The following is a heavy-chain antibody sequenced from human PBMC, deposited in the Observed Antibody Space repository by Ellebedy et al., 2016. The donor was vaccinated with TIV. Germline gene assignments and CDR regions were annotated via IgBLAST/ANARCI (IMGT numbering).Heavy chain of an antibody. CDR1: GGSISSEGYY. J-gene: IGHJ5*02. V-gene: IGHV4-31*03. D-gene: IGHD1-1*01. Sequence: LRLSCTVSGGSISSEGYYWTWIRQLPGKGLEYIGFIYYSGHTYYNPSLNSRASISLATSWNQFSLKLSSVTAADTAVYYCASITTGKNWFDPWGQGTLVTVSS. CDR2: IYYSGHT. CDR3: ASITTGKNWFDP.